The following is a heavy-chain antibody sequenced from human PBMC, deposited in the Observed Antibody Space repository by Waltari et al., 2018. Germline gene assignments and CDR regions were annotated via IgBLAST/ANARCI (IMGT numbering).Heavy chain of an antibody. CDR2: IYSGGNT. J-gene: IGHJ4*02. Sequence: EVQLVESGGGLIQPGGSLRLSCAASGFTVTTNYMNWVRRAPGKGLGWVSVIYSGGNTYYADSVKGRFTISRDNSKNTLYLQMNSLRVDDTAVYFCARGCIDHRCYIEKWGQGTLVTVSS. CDR1: GFTVTTNY. CDR3: ARGCIDHRCYIEK. D-gene: IGHD2-8*01. V-gene: IGHV3-53*01.